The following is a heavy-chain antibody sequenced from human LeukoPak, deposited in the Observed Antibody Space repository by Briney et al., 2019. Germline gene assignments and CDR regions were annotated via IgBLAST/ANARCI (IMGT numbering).Heavy chain of an antibody. D-gene: IGHD3-22*01. CDR2: INPNSGGT. Sequence: ASVKVSCKASGYTFTGYYMHWVRQAPGQGLEWMGWINPNSGGTNYAQKFQGRVTMTRDTSISTAYMELSRLGSGDTAVYYCAREDYYDSSGYPGGYWGQGTLVTVSS. J-gene: IGHJ4*02. CDR1: GYTFTGYY. V-gene: IGHV1-2*02. CDR3: AREDYYDSSGYPGGY.